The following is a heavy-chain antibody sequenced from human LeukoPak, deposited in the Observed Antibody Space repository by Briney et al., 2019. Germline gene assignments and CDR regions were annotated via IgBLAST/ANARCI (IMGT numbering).Heavy chain of an antibody. D-gene: IGHD3-16*02. J-gene: IGHJ4*02. CDR2: IYTSGST. CDR1: GGSISSGIYY. CDR3: ARGSLSNDY. Sequence: SETLSLTCTVSGGSISSGIYYWSWIRQPAGKGLEWIGRIYTSGSTNYNPSLKSRVIMSVDTSKNQFSLNLRSVTAADTAVYYCARGSLSNDYWGQGTLVTVSS. V-gene: IGHV4-61*02.